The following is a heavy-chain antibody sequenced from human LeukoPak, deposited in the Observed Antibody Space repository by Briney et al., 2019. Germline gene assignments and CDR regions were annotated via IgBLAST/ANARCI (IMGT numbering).Heavy chain of an antibody. CDR1: GGSISSYY. CDR2: MYYSGST. CDR3: GVFSYNYDSSGYYYPSVSDY. D-gene: IGHD3-22*01. J-gene: IGHJ4*02. V-gene: IGHV4-59*04. Sequence: SETLSLTCTVSGGSISSYYWSWIRQPPGKGLEWIGTMYYSGSTYYNPSLKSRVTISVDTSKNRFSMKLSSVTAADTAVYYCGVFSYNYDSSGYYYPSVSDYWGQGTLVTVSS.